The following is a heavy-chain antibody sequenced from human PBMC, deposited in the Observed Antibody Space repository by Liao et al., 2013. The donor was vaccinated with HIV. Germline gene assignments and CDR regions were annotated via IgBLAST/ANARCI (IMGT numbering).Heavy chain of an antibody. Sequence: QVQLHESGPGLVKPSETLSLTCTVSGGSIGSYYWSWIRQPPGKGLEWIGYIYYGGLTNYNPSLKSRVTMSLDTSKDQFSLKLTSVTAADTAVYYCARVKLGPVDYWGQGTLVTVSS. CDR3: ARVKLGPVDY. CDR1: GGSIGSYY. CDR2: IYYGGLT. J-gene: IGHJ4*02. V-gene: IGHV4-59*12. D-gene: IGHD7-27*01.